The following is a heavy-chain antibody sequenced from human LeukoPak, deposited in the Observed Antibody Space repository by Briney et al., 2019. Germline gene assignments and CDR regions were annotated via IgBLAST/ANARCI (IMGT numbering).Heavy chain of an antibody. CDR3: ARDPVGGSTIFDS. J-gene: IGHJ4*02. D-gene: IGHD1-26*01. CDR2: TYFRSKWYY. CDR1: RDSVSRDSAA. V-gene: IGHV6-1*01. Sequence: SQTLSLTCAISRDSVSRDSAAWNWIRQSPSRGLEWLARTYFRSKWYYDHALAVKGRITINPDTSKNQFSLQLNSVTPEDTAVYFCARDPVGGSTIFDSWGQGTLVTVSS.